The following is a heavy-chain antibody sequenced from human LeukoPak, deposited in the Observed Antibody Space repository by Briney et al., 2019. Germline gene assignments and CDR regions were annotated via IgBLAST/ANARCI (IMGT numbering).Heavy chain of an antibody. D-gene: IGHD2-2*01. CDR2: IIPIFGTA. J-gene: IGHJ6*03. CDR1: GGTFSSYA. Sequence: SVKVSCKASGGTFSSYAISWVRQAPGQGLEWMGGIIPIFGTANYAQKFQGRVTITADKSTSTAYMELSSLRSEDTAVYYCARGRKKVVPAAMYYYYMDVWGKGTTVTVSS. CDR3: ARGRKKVVPAAMYYYYMDV. V-gene: IGHV1-69*06.